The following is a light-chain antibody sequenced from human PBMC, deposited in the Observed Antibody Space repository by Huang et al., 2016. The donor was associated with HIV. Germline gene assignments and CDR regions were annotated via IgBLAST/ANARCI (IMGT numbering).Light chain of an antibody. V-gene: IGKV3-15*01. J-gene: IGKJ4*01. CDR1: RSVSTN. CDR3: HQYNNWLLS. CDR2: GSS. Sequence: EIVMTQSPATLSVSPGQRVTLSCRANRSVSTNLAWYQQRHGQAPRLLIDGSSTRAPGIPARFSGSGSGKDFSLTISSLQSEDFALYYCHQYNNWLLSFGGGTRV.